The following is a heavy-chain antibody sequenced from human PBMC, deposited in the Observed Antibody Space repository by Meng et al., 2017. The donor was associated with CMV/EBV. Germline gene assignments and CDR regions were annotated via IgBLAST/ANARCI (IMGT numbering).Heavy chain of an antibody. J-gene: IGHJ6*02. CDR1: GFTFSSYA. V-gene: IGHV3-23*01. CDR3: AKDNSGDYYYYYGMDV. CDR2: ISGSGGST. Sequence: GESLKISCAASGFTFSSYARSWVRQAPGKGLEWVSAISGSGGSTYYADSVKGRFTISRDNSKNTLYLQMNSLRAEDTAVYYCAKDNSGDYYYYYGMDVWGQGTTVTVSS. D-gene: IGHD3-10*01.